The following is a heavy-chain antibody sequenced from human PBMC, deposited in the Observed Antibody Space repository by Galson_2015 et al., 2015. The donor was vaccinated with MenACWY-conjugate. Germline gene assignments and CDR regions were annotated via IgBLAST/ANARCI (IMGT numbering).Heavy chain of an antibody. V-gene: IGHV3-23*01. D-gene: IGHD3-10*01. J-gene: IGHJ6*02. Sequence: SLRLSCAASGFTFSSYAMSWVRQAPGKGLEWVSAISGSGGSTYYADSVKGRFTISRDNSKNTLYLQMNSLRAEDTAVYYCAKLYGSGSYYYYGMDVRGQGTTVTVSS. CDR3: AKLYGSGSYYYYGMDV. CDR1: GFTFSSYA. CDR2: ISGSGGST.